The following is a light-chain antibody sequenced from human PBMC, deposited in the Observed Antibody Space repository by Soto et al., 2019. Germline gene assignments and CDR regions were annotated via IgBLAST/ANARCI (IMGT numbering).Light chain of an antibody. CDR3: QQYNAWPLT. CDR1: QSVSSN. V-gene: IGKV3-15*01. CDR2: GAS. Sequence: EIVMTLSPATLSVSPGERPTLSCRASQSVSSNLAWYQQKPGQAPRLLMYGASTRATGIPARFSGGGSGTEFTLTISSLQSEDFAVYYCQQYNAWPLTFGGGTKVEIK. J-gene: IGKJ4*01.